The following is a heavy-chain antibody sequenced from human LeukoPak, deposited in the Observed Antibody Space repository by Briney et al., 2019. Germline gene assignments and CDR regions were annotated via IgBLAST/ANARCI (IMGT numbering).Heavy chain of an antibody. J-gene: IGHJ6*03. CDR3: ASHCSSTSCYRGYYYMDV. Sequence: GGSLRLSCAASGFTFSNYAMSWVRQAPGKGLEWVSGISGSGENTYNADSVKGRFTISRDNPKNRLYLQMNSLRAEDTAVYYCASHCSSTSCYRGYYYMDVWGKGTTVTVSS. CDR1: GFTFSNYA. V-gene: IGHV3-23*01. D-gene: IGHD2-2*02. CDR2: ISGSGENT.